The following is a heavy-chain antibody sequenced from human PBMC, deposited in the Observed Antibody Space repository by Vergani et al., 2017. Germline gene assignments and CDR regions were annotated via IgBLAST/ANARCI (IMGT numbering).Heavy chain of an antibody. Sequence: QVQLVQSGAEVKKPGAAVKVSCKASGYYFTDNYLHWVRQAPGQGLEWMGRITPQNGGKQYAEKFKGRVTMTRDTSITTAYMELTSLTSDDTAVYYCVRGVTFDWLSTWGQGTLVTVSS. J-gene: IGHJ5*02. CDR3: VRGVTFDWLST. CDR2: ITPQNGGK. V-gene: IGHV1-2*02. CDR1: GYYFTDNY. D-gene: IGHD3-9*01.